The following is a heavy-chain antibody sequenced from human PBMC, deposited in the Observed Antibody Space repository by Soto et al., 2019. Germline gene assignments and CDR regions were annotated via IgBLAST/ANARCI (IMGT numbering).Heavy chain of an antibody. V-gene: IGHV3-7*01. CDR2: IKQDGSEK. CDR1: GFTFSSYW. CDR3: ATGAGSYFRRVVGAFDI. D-gene: IGHD3-10*01. J-gene: IGHJ3*02. Sequence: GGSLRLSCAASGFTFSSYWMTWVRQAPGKGLEWVANIKQDGSEKFYVDSVEGRFTISRDNAKNSLYMQMNSLRAEDTAVYYCATGAGSYFRRVVGAFDIWGQGTMVTVSS.